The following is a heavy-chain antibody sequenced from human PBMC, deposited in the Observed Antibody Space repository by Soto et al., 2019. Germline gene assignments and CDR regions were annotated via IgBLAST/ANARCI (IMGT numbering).Heavy chain of an antibody. CDR3: ARDRADSGYENGMDV. CDR2: INPNSGGT. Sequence: GASVKVSCKASGYTFTGYYMHWVRQAPGQGLEWMGWINPNSGGTNYAQKFQGWVTMTRDTSISTACMELSRLGSDDTAVYYCARDRADSGYENGMDVWGQGTTVTVSS. D-gene: IGHD5-12*01. CDR1: GYTFTGYY. J-gene: IGHJ6*02. V-gene: IGHV1-2*04.